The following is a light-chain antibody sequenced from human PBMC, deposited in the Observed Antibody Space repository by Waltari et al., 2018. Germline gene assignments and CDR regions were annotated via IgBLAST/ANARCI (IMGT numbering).Light chain of an antibody. CDR3: QQXNSYSFT. CDR2: EAS. Sequence: DIQMTQSPSTLSASVGDRVTTICRASQSISSWLAWYQQKPGKAPKLLSYEASSLESGVPSRFSGSGSGTEFTLTISSLQPDDFXTYYCQQXNSYSFTXGPGTKVDIK. CDR1: QSISSW. V-gene: IGKV1-5*03. J-gene: IGKJ3*01.